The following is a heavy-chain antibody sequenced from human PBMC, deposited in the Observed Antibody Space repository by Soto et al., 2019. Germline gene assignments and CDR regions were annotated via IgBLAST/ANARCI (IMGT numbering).Heavy chain of an antibody. Sequence: QVQLQESGPGLVKPSETLSLTCTVSGGSVSSGSYYWSWIRQPPGKGLEWIGYIYYSGSTNYNPSLTSRVTISVDTSKNQFSLKLSSVTAADTAVYYCAREPSVVASWYFDLWGRGTLVTVSS. CDR1: GGSVSSGSYY. V-gene: IGHV4-61*01. J-gene: IGHJ2*01. CDR3: AREPSVVASWYFDL. CDR2: IYYSGST. D-gene: IGHD3-22*01.